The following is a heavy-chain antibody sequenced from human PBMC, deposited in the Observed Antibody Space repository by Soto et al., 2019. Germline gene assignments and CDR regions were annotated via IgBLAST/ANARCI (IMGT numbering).Heavy chain of an antibody. V-gene: IGHV1-69*01. J-gene: IGHJ6*02. Sequence: QVQLVQSGAEVRKPGSSVTVSCKASGGTFSNYAISWVRQAPGQGLEWMGGIIPIVGTGSYAQTCQGRVTITADEPTTTAYMELSSLRFEDTAVYYCARVVILVPTASTHYYYHMDVWGPGTTVTVSS. CDR3: ARVVILVPTASTHYYYHMDV. CDR1: GGTFSNYA. D-gene: IGHD2-2*01. CDR2: IIPIVGTG.